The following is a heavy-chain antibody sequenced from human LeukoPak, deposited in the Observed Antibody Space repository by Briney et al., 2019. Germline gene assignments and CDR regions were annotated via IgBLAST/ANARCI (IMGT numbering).Heavy chain of an antibody. Sequence: HTGGSLRLSCAASGFTFSSYLMHWVRQAPGKGLEWVAVISYDGSNKYNADSVKGRFTISRDNSKNTLYLQMNSLRTEDTAAYYCARDYCSGGACYPTGNLDYWGQGTLVTVSS. J-gene: IGHJ4*02. V-gene: IGHV3-30*04. CDR3: ARDYCSGGACYPTGNLDY. CDR1: GFTFSSYL. D-gene: IGHD2-15*01. CDR2: ISYDGSNK.